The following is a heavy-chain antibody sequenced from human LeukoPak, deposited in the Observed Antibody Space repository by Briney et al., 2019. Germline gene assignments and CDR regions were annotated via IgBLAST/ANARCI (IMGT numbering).Heavy chain of an antibody. J-gene: IGHJ6*03. Sequence: PGGSLRLSCAASGLTFSSYWMHWVRQAPGKGLVWVSRINSDGSSTSYADSVKGRFTISRDNAKNTLYLQMNSLRAEDTAVYYCARDTGERGVPTYYYYYYMDVWGKGTTVTVSS. V-gene: IGHV3-74*01. D-gene: IGHD3-10*01. CDR3: ARDTGERGVPTYYYYYYMDV. CDR2: INSDGSST. CDR1: GLTFSSYW.